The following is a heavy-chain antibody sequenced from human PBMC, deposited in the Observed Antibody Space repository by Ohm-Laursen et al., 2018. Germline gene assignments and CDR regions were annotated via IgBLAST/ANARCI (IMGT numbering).Heavy chain of an antibody. CDR1: GFTFSSYG. CDR3: AKDRGKWLRFWTNWFDP. J-gene: IGHJ5*01. D-gene: IGHD5-12*01. Sequence: SLRLSCAASGFTFSSYGMHWVRQAPGKGLEWVAVISYDGSNKYYADSVKGRFTISRDNSKNTLYLQMNSLRAEDTAVYYCAKDRGKWLRFWTNWFDPWGQGTLVTVSS. CDR2: ISYDGSNK. V-gene: IGHV3-30*18.